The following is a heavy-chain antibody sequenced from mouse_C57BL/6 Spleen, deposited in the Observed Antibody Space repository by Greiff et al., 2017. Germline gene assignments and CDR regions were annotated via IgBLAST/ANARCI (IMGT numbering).Heavy chain of an antibody. CDR2: ISDGGSYT. CDR3: AREGGTGAMDY. D-gene: IGHD3-3*01. CDR1: GFTFSSYA. Sequence: EVQRVESGGGLVKPGGSLTLSCAASGFTFSSYAMSWVRQTPEKRLEWVATISDGGSYTYYPDNVKGRFPISRDNAKNNLYLQMSHLKSEDTAMYYCAREGGTGAMDYWGQGTSVTVSS. J-gene: IGHJ4*01. V-gene: IGHV5-4*01.